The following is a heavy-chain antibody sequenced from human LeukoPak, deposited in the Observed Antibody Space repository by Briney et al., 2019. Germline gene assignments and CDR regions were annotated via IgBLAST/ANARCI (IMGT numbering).Heavy chain of an antibody. Sequence: SETLSLTCTVSGGSISSGGYYWSWIRQHPGNGLEWIGYIYYSGSTYYNPSLKSRVTISVDTSKNQFSLKLSSVTAADTAVYYCAISDGYCSSTTCYNPFDYWGQGTLVTVSS. J-gene: IGHJ4*02. CDR2: IYYSGST. D-gene: IGHD2-2*02. V-gene: IGHV4-31*03. CDR3: AISDGYCSSTTCYNPFDY. CDR1: GGSISSGGYY.